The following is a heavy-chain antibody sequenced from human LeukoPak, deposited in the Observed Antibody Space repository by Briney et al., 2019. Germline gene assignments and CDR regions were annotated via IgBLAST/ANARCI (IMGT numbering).Heavy chain of an antibody. J-gene: IGHJ4*02. CDR2: FYHSKST. D-gene: IGHD1-26*01. CDR1: GYSISSDYY. Sequence: SETLSLTCTVSGYSISSDYYWGWIRQPPGKGLEWIGSFYHSKSTYYNPSLKSRVTISVDTSKNQFSLKLSSVTAADTAVYYCVRAGQGWWKLPMGRYWGQGTLVTVSS. CDR3: VRAGQGWWKLPMGRY. V-gene: IGHV4-38-2*02.